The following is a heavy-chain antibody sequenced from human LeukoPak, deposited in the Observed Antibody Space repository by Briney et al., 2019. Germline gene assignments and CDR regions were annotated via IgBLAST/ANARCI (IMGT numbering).Heavy chain of an antibody. J-gene: IGHJ4*02. D-gene: IGHD2/OR15-2a*01. Sequence: PSETLSLTCAVYGGPFSGYYWSWIRQPPGKGLEWIGEINHSGSTNYNPSLKSRVTISVDTSKNQFSLKLSSVTAADTAVYYCASLTSQNIVKDYWGQGTLVTVSS. CDR2: INHSGST. CDR3: ASLTSQNIVKDY. CDR1: GGPFSGYY. V-gene: IGHV4-34*01.